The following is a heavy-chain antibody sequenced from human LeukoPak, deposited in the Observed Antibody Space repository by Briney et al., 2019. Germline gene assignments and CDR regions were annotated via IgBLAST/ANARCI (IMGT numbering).Heavy chain of an antibody. V-gene: IGHV3-30*03. D-gene: IGHD2-21*02. J-gene: IGHJ3*02. CDR3: ARGAYCGGDCYEASGAFDI. CDR1: GFTFSSYG. CDR2: ISYDGSNK. Sequence: GGSLRLSCAASGFTFSSYGMHWVRQAPGKGLEWVAVISYDGSNKYYADSVKGRFTISRDNAKNSLYLQMNSLRAEDTAVYYCARGAYCGGDCYEASGAFDIWGQGTMVTVSS.